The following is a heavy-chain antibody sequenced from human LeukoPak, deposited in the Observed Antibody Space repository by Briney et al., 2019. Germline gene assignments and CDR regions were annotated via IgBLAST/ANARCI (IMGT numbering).Heavy chain of an antibody. CDR3: ARNVAVVGTVDY. V-gene: IGHV4-39*01. D-gene: IGHD6-13*01. CDR2: IYYSGST. Sequence: SETLSLTCTVSGGSFSSTSYYWGWIRQPPGEGLEWIGSIYYSGSTYYNPSLKSRVTISVDTSKNQFSLKLSSVTAADTAVYYCARNVAVVGTVDYWGQGTLVTVSS. CDR1: GGSFSSTSYY. J-gene: IGHJ4*02.